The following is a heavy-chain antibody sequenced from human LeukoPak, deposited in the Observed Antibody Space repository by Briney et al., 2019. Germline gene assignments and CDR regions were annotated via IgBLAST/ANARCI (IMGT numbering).Heavy chain of an antibody. Sequence: GGSLRLSCATSGFSFTDYPMSWVRQAPGKGLEWISNIRTTAEGAKYAYYADSVTGRVTISTDDGKKTLYLHINSLRDDDTAVYYCATDQRYAFDYGGEGILVTVSS. V-gene: IGHV3-48*02. J-gene: IGHJ4*02. CDR1: GFSFTDYP. D-gene: IGHD3-9*01. CDR3: ATDQRYAFDY. CDR2: IRTTAEGAKYA.